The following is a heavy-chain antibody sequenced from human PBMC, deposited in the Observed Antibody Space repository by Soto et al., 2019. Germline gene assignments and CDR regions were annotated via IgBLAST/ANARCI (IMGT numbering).Heavy chain of an antibody. Sequence: QVQLVQSGAEVKKPGSSVKVSCKASGGTFSSYAFSWVRQAPGQGLEWMGGIIPIFGTADYAQKFQGRVTITADESTSTAYMELSSLRSEDTAVYYCGVVVDKHYYYGMDVWGQGTTVTVSS. V-gene: IGHV1-69*12. CDR1: GGTFSSYA. D-gene: IGHD3-22*01. CDR3: GVVVDKHYYYGMDV. CDR2: IIPIFGTA. J-gene: IGHJ6*02.